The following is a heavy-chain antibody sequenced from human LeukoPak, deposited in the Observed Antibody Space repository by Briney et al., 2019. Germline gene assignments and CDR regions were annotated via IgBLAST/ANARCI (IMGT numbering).Heavy chain of an antibody. CDR1: GFTFSTFW. Sequence: GGSLRLSCAASGFTFSTFWMAWVRQAPGKGLEWVANIKGDESAKHQADSVKGRFTISRDNAKNSLYLQMNSLRAEDTAVYYCARGRYSFDPWGQGTLVTVSS. CDR2: IKGDESAK. CDR3: ARGRYSFDP. V-gene: IGHV3-7*03. J-gene: IGHJ5*02. D-gene: IGHD3-10*01.